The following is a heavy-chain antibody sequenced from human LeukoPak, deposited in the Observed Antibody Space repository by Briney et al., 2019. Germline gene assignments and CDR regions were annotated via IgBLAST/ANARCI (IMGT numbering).Heavy chain of an antibody. D-gene: IGHD3-3*01. CDR1: GGSISNYY. V-gene: IGHV4-59*01. Sequence: SETLSLTCTVSGGSISNYYRNWIRQPPGKALEWLGYIYSSGCTKYSPSLKSRVTISVDTSKNQFSLKLSSVTAADTAVYYCARNDFWNGYWDGWNYWGQGTLVTVSS. CDR3: ARNDFWNGYWDGWNY. CDR2: IYSSGCT. J-gene: IGHJ4*02.